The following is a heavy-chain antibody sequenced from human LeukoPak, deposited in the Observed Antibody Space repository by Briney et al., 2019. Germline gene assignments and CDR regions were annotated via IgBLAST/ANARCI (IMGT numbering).Heavy chain of an antibody. CDR1: GFTFSDYY. Sequence: GGSLRLSCAASGFTFSDYYMSWIPKAPGKGLEGVSYISSSSSYTNYADSVKGRFTISRDNAKNSLYLHMNSLRAEDTAVYYCARVPYSGYHSTGGYWGQGTLVTVSS. CDR3: ARVPYSGYHSTGGY. D-gene: IGHD5-12*01. V-gene: IGHV3-11*05. CDR2: ISSSSSYT. J-gene: IGHJ4*02.